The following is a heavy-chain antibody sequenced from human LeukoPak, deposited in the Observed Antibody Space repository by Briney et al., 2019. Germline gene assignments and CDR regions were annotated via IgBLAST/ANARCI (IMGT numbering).Heavy chain of an antibody. CDR2: ISSSSSYI. J-gene: IGHJ5*02. V-gene: IGHV3-21*01. CDR3: ARDLPVATIPIGGWFDP. Sequence: GGSLRLSCAASGFTFSSYSMNWVRQAPGKGLEWVSSISSSSSYIYYADSVKGRFTISRDNAKNSLYLQMNSLRAEDTAVYYCARDLPVATIPIGGWFDPWRQGTLVTVSS. D-gene: IGHD5-24*01. CDR1: GFTFSSYS.